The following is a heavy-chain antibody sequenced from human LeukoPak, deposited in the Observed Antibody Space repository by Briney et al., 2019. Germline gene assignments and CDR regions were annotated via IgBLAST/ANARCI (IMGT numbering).Heavy chain of an antibody. D-gene: IGHD5-18*01. CDR2: ISGSSSYI. V-gene: IGHV3-21*01. J-gene: IGHJ6*03. CDR1: EFTFRSYS. Sequence: GGSLRLSCAGSEFTFRSYSMHWVRQAPGKGLEWVSSISGSSSYIYYADSVKGRFTISRGNAKNSLYLQMNSLRAEDTAVYYCARALGGRAGYSYGLGMDVWGKGTTVTISS. CDR3: ARALGGRAGYSYGLGMDV.